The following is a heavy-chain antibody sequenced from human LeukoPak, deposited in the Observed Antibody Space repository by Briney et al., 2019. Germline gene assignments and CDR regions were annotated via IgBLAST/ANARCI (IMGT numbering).Heavy chain of an antibody. D-gene: IGHD3-22*01. CDR3: ARGSHYDSSGFTLFDL. J-gene: IGHJ2*01. Sequence: GGSLRLSCAASGFTVSSSYMSWARQAPGKGLEWVSVIYSGGSTYYADSVKGRFAISRDNSQNTLYLQMNSLRAEDTAVYYCARGSHYDSSGFTLFDLWGRGTLVTVSS. CDR1: GFTVSSSY. V-gene: IGHV3-66*01. CDR2: IYSGGST.